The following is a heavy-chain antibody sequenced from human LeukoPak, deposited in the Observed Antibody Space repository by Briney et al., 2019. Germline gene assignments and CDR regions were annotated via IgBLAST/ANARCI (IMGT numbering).Heavy chain of an antibody. D-gene: IGHD5-18*01. CDR3: ARVEGLTATVTD. V-gene: IGHV1-46*01. CDR1: GYTFTSYY. CDR2: IITSAGST. Sequence: ASVKVSCKASGYTFTSYYMHWVRHAPGRGLEWMGLIITSAGSTTYAQNFQGRVTLTRDTSTSTVYMEMSSLRSEDTAVYYCARVEGLTATVTDWGQGTLVTVSS. J-gene: IGHJ4*02.